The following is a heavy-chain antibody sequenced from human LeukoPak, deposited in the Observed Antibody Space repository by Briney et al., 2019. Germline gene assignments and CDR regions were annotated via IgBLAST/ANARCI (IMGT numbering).Heavy chain of an antibody. V-gene: IGHV4-34*01. D-gene: IGHD2-8*01. CDR3: ARGPPMVYVNWFDP. Sequence: PSETLSLTCAVYGGSFSGYYWSWIRQPPGKGLEWIGEINHSGSTNYNPSLKSRVTISVDTSKNQFSLKLSSVTAADTAVYYCARGPPMVYVNWFDPWGQGTLVTVSS. CDR1: GGSFSGYY. CDR2: INHSGST. J-gene: IGHJ5*02.